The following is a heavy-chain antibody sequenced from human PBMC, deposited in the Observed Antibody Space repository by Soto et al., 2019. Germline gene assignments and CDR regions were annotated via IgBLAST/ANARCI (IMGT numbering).Heavy chain of an antibody. CDR1: GYTFTIYG. J-gene: IGHJ5*02. CDR2: ISAYNGNT. CDR3: AVYSSGWYGFWFDP. Sequence: ASVKVSCKASGYTFTIYGIIWVRQAPGQGLEWMGWISAYNGNTNYAQKLQGRVTMTTDTSTRTAYMELRSLRSDDTAVYYCAVYSSGWYGFWFDPWGQGTLVTVSS. V-gene: IGHV1-18*01. D-gene: IGHD6-19*01.